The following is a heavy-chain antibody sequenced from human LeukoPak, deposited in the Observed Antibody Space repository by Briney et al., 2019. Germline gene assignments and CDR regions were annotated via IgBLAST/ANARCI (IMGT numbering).Heavy chain of an antibody. J-gene: IGHJ4*02. CDR3: ARYCTSTTCILRGFDY. Sequence: SETLSLTCSVSGYSFTSGHYWGWIRQPPGKGLEWIANIYHTGSAHYNPSLKSRVTISVDTSKNQFSLKLSSVTAADTAVYYRARYCTSTTCILRGFDYWGQGTLVTVSS. D-gene: IGHD2-2*01. CDR2: IYHTGSA. CDR1: GYSFTSGHY. V-gene: IGHV4-38-2*01.